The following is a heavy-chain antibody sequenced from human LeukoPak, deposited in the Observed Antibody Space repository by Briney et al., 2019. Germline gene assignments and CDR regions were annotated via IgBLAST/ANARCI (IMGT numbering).Heavy chain of an antibody. CDR3: ARDGGGGYNQIDF. CDR1: GFTFSNYE. CDR2: ISDHGKSR. Sequence: GGSLRLSCAASGFTFSNYEMNWVRQTPGKGLEWVSYISDHGKSRNYVDSVKGRFTISRDNAKNSLYLQMNSLRAEDTAVYYCARDGGGGYNQIDFWGQGTLVTVSS. D-gene: IGHD5-24*01. J-gene: IGHJ4*02. V-gene: IGHV3-48*03.